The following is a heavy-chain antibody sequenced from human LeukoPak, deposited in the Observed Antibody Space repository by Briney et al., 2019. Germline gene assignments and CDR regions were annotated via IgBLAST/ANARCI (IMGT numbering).Heavy chain of an antibody. V-gene: IGHV1-2*02. D-gene: IGHD1-26*01. CDR2: INPNSGGT. Sequence: ASVKVSCKASGYTFTGYYMHWVRQAPGQGLEWMGWINPNSGGTNYAQKFQGRVTMTRDTSISTAYVELSRLRSDDTAVYYCARSWGGSYYNYYYGMDVWGQGTTVTVSS. CDR1: GYTFTGYY. CDR3: ARSWGGSYYNYYYGMDV. J-gene: IGHJ6*02.